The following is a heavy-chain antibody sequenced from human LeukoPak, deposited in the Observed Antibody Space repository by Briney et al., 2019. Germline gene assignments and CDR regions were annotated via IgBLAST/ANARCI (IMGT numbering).Heavy chain of an antibody. Sequence: ASVKVSCKASGYTFTSYDINWVRQATGQGLEWMGWMNPNSGNTGYAQKFQGRVTMTRNPSISTAYMELSSLRSEDTAVYYCATVSSSWTWTFDYWGQGTLVTVSS. CDR3: ATVSSSWTWTFDY. V-gene: IGHV1-8*01. J-gene: IGHJ4*02. CDR2: MNPNSGNT. CDR1: GYTFTSYD. D-gene: IGHD6-13*01.